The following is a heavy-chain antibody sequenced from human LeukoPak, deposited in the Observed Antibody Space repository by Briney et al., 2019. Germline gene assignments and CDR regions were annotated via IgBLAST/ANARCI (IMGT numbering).Heavy chain of an antibody. J-gene: IGHJ4*02. CDR3: AKSPYRGGSSWTEFDY. D-gene: IGHD6-13*01. Sequence: GGSLRLSCAASGFTFSNYGIHWVRQAPGKGLEWVAFIRYDGSDKYYADSVKGRFTISRDSSKNSVYLQMNSLRDEDTAVYYCAKSPYRGGSSWTEFDYWGQGTLVTVSS. CDR2: IRYDGSDK. CDR1: GFTFSNYG. V-gene: IGHV3-30*02.